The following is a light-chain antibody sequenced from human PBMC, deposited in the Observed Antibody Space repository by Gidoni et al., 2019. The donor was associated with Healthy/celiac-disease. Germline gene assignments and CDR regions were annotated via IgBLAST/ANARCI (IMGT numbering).Light chain of an antibody. CDR1: QSVLYGSNNKNY. V-gene: IGKV4-1*01. CDR3: QQYYSTPLIT. CDR2: WAS. J-gene: IGKJ5*01. Sequence: DIVMTQSPDSLAVSLGERATINCKSRQSVLYGSNNKNYLAWYQQKPGQPPKLLIYWASTRESGVPDLFSGSGSGTDFTLTIFSLQAEDVAVYYCQQYYSTPLITFGQGTRLEIK.